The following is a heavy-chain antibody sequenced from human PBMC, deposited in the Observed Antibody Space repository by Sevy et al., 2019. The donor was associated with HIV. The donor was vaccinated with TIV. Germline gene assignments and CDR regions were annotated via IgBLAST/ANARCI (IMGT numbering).Heavy chain of an antibody. V-gene: IGHV1-24*01. Sequence: ASVKVSCKVSGFSLTELSMHWVRQAPGKGLEWMGGFNPEDGETIYAQTFKGRLTLSEDTSTEIAYMDLSRLTYDDTAIYYCATPFCTSTNCYTTFDSWGQGTQVTVSS. CDR2: FNPEDGET. D-gene: IGHD2-2*02. CDR1: GFSLTELS. J-gene: IGHJ4*02. CDR3: ATPFCTSTNCYTTFDS.